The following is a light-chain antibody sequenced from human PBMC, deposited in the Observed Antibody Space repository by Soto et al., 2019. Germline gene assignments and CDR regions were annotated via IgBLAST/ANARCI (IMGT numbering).Light chain of an antibody. Sequence: EIVLTQSPATLSLSPGERATLSCRASQSVSSYLAWYQRKPGQAPRLLLYDASNRATGIPARFSGSGSGTDFNLTISSLEPEDFAVYYCQQRSNWPPKYTFGQGTKLEIK. CDR1: QSVSSY. CDR3: QQRSNWPPKYT. V-gene: IGKV3-11*01. CDR2: DAS. J-gene: IGKJ2*01.